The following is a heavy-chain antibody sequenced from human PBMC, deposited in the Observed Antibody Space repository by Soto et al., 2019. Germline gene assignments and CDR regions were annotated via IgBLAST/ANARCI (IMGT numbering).Heavy chain of an antibody. CDR1: GFTFSSYS. CDR3: ARDPIAVAASAFDI. J-gene: IGHJ3*02. Sequence: KPGGSLRLSCAASGFTFSSYSMNWVRQAPGKGLEWVSSISSSSSYIYYADSVKGRFTISRDNAKNSLYLQMNSLRAEDTAVYYCARDPIAVAASAFDIWGQGTMVTVSS. CDR2: ISSSSSYI. V-gene: IGHV3-21*01. D-gene: IGHD6-19*01.